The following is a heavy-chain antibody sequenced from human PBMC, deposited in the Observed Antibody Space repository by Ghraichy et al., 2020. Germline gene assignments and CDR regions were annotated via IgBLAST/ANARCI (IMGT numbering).Heavy chain of an antibody. D-gene: IGHD3-3*01. CDR2: ISSSGGST. V-gene: IGHV3-23*01. CDR1: GFTFANYA. CDR3: AKDVEKIFGVVVSEFFDP. J-gene: IGHJ5*02. Sequence: GGSVRLSCAASGFTFANYAMNWVRQAPGKGLDWVSSISSSGGSTYYADSVKGRFTISRDNSKKTLYLHMNSLRGDDTAVYYCAKDVEKIFGVVVSEFFDPWGQGTLVTVSS.